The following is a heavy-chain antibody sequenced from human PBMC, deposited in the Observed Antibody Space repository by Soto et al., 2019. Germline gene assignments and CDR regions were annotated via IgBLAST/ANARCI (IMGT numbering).Heavy chain of an antibody. J-gene: IGHJ4*02. D-gene: IGHD1-20*01. Sequence: QVQLVQSGAEVKKPGASVKVSCKASGYTFTSYAMHWVRQAPGQRLEWMGWINASNGNTKYSQKFQGRVTITRDTSASTAYMELSSLRSEDTAVYYCARGLYNPFDYWGQGTLVTVSS. V-gene: IGHV1-3*01. CDR1: GYTFTSYA. CDR2: INASNGNT. CDR3: ARGLYNPFDY.